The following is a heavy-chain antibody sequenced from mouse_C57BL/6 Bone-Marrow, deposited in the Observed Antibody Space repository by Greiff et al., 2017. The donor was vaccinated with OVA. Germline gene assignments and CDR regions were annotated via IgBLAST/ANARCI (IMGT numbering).Heavy chain of an antibody. CDR3: ARALRGYPDY. CDR1: GYTFTSYW. Sequence: QVQLQQPGAELVMPGASVKLSCKASGYTFTSYWMHWVKQRPGQGLAWIGEIDPSDSYTNYNQKFKGKSTLTVDKSSSTAYMQLSSLTSEDSAVYYCARALRGYPDYWGQGTTLTVSS. D-gene: IGHD2-14*01. CDR2: IDPSDSYT. J-gene: IGHJ2*01. V-gene: IGHV1-69*01.